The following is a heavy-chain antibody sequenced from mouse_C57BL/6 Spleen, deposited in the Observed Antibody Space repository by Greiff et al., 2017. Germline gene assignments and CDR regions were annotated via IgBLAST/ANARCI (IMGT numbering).Heavy chain of an antibody. Sequence: LQQSGPVLVKPGASVKMSCKASGYTFTDYYMNWVKQSHGKSLEWIGVINPYNGGTSYNQKFKGKATLTVDKSSSTAYMELNSLTSEDSAVYYCAKVIKDAMDYWGQGTSVTVSS. CDR2: INPYNGGT. CDR3: AKVIKDAMDY. CDR1: GYTFTDYY. J-gene: IGHJ4*01. V-gene: IGHV1-19*01. D-gene: IGHD1-1*01.